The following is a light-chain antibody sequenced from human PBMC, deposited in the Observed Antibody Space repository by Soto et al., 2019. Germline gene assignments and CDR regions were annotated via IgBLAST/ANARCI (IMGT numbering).Light chain of an antibody. V-gene: IGKV3D-20*02. CDR3: HQRQSWPRT. CDR1: QSVSSSY. J-gene: IGKJ1*01. CDR2: GAS. Sequence: EIVLTQSPDTLSLSPGERATLSCRASQSVSSSYLAWYQQKPGQAPRLLIYGASSRAAGIPARFSGSGSGTDFTLTSNSLAPEDFAIYYCHQRQSWPRTFGQGTKVDVK.